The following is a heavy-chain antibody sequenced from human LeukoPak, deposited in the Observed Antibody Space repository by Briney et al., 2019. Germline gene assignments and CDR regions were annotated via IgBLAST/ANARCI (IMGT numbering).Heavy chain of an antibody. Sequence: PGGFLRLSCAASGFTFGSYAMHWVRQAPGKGLEWVAVISYDGSNKYYADSVKGRFTISRDNSKNTLYLQMNSLRAEDTAVYYCARDWNVEQWLGYFDYWGQGTLVTVSS. V-gene: IGHV3-30-3*01. D-gene: IGHD6-19*01. CDR1: GFTFGSYA. CDR3: ARDWNVEQWLGYFDY. CDR2: ISYDGSNK. J-gene: IGHJ4*02.